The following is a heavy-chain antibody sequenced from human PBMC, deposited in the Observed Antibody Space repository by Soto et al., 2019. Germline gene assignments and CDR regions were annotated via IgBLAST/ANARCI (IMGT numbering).Heavy chain of an antibody. CDR2: IIPIFGTA. CDR1: GGTFSSYA. J-gene: IGHJ4*02. Sequence: GASVKVSCKASGGTFSSYAISWVRQAPGQGLEWMGGIIPIFGTANYAQKFQGRVTMTRDTSTSTVYMELSSLRSEDTAVYYCATRDPGHYWGQGTLVTVSS. V-gene: IGHV1-69*05. CDR3: ATRDPGHY.